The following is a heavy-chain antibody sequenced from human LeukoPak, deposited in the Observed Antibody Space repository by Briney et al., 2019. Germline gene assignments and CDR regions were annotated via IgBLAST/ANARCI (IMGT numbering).Heavy chain of an antibody. CDR3: ARDSHYATSGWDFDY. Sequence: PGGSLRLSCAASGFTFSSYAMSWVRQAPGKGLEWVSAISGSDGSAYYADSVKGRFTISRDNSKNTVYLQMNSLRAEDTAVYYCARDSHYATSGWDFDYWGQGTQFTVSS. CDR1: GFTFSSYA. J-gene: IGHJ4*02. V-gene: IGHV3-23*01. D-gene: IGHD6-19*01. CDR2: ISGSDGSA.